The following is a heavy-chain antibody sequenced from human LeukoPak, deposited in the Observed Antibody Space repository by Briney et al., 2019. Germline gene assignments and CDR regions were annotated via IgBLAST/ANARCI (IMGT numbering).Heavy chain of an antibody. V-gene: IGHV3-48*01. CDR3: ARGHTAVTRHFDF. Sequence: PGGSLRLSCAASGFTFSSYEMNWVRQAPGKGLEWVSYITSSSSTVYYADSVKGRFTISRDNAKNSLYLQMNSLRAEDTAVYYCARGHTAVTRHFDFWGQGTLVTVSS. CDR1: GFTFSSYE. D-gene: IGHD4-17*01. CDR2: ITSSSSTV. J-gene: IGHJ4*02.